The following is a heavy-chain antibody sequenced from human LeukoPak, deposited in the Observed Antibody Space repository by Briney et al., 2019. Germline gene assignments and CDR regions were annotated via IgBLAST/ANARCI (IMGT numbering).Heavy chain of an antibody. D-gene: IGHD6-19*01. Sequence: SETLSLTCAVYGGSFSGFYWSWIRQPPGKGLEWTGEINHSGGTNYNPSLKSRVTISVDTSKNQFSLKLSSVTAADTAVYYCARDRSDSSGWYYFDYWGQGTLVTVSS. CDR1: GGSFSGFY. CDR2: INHSGGT. CDR3: ARDRSDSSGWYYFDY. J-gene: IGHJ4*02. V-gene: IGHV4-34*01.